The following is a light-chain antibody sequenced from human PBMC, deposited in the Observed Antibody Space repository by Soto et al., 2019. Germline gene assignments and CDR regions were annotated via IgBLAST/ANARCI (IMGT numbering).Light chain of an antibody. V-gene: IGLV2-8*01. CDR1: SFYVGGYNY. CDR3: SAYAGSPYLYV. Sequence: QSALTQPPSASGSPGQSVTISCTGTSFYVGGYNYVSWYQQHPVKAPQVLMYEVSKRHSGVPDRFSGSKSGNTASLTDSGLQAEEEADYYCSAYAGSPYLYVFGSGSKVTVL. J-gene: IGLJ1*01. CDR2: EVS.